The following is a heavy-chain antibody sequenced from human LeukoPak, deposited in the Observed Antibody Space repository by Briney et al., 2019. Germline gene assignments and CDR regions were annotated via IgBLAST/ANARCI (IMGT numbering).Heavy chain of an antibody. D-gene: IGHD2-2*01. J-gene: IGHJ4*02. CDR2: IYHSGAT. CDR3: ARQKRAVVDY. Sequence: SQTLSLTCTVSGGSINSGTYSWNWIRQPPGKGLEWIGYIYHSGATYYNPSLKSRVTISVDTSKNQFSLKLSSVTAADTAVYYCARQKRAVVDYWGQGTLVTVSS. CDR1: GGSINSGTYS. V-gene: IGHV4-30-2*03.